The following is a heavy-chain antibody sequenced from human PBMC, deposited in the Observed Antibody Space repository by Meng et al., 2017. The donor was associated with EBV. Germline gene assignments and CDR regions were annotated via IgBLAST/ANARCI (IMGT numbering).Heavy chain of an antibody. Sequence: QVTLLVAWAEVYPPGSSVTASCKPSGGIRRSFSISGVRQPPGQGLEWMGGIIPLFHTTNYAQKFQGRLHIIADESSATTYMELSSLRSEDTAIYYCASAGHYGDYVFEYWGQGTLVTVSS. CDR3: ASAGHYGDYVFEY. J-gene: IGHJ4*02. V-gene: IGHV1-69*01. CDR1: GGIRRSFS. D-gene: IGHD4-17*01. CDR2: IIPLFHTT.